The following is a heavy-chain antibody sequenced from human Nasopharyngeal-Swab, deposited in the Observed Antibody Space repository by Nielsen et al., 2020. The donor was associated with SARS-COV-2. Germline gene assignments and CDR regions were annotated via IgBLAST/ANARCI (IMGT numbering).Heavy chain of an antibody. Sequence: GESLKISCAVSGFTFDTMHWVRQAPGKGLEWVAVISSGGSYKNYADSVKGRFTISRDNSKNTVDLLMDSLTPEDTAVYFCARGGRGDYNEKFDYWGQGTLVTVSS. V-gene: IGHV3-30-3*01. CDR2: ISSGGSYK. D-gene: IGHD4-11*01. CDR3: ARGGRGDYNEKFDY. J-gene: IGHJ4*02. CDR1: GFTFDT.